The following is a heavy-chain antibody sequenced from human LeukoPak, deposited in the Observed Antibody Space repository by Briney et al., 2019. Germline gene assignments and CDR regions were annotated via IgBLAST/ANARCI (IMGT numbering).Heavy chain of an antibody. J-gene: IGHJ4*02. CDR2: ILYDGSNK. V-gene: IGHV3-30-3*01. CDR3: ARDGLTGTTDGTLDS. Sequence: GGSLRLSCVASGFTFSHYSMHWVRQAPGKGLEWVALILYDGSNKYYADSVKGRFTISRDDSKNTLYLQMNSLRDEDTAMYYCARDGLTGTTDGTLDSWGQGTLVTVSS. D-gene: IGHD1-20*01. CDR1: GFTFSHYS.